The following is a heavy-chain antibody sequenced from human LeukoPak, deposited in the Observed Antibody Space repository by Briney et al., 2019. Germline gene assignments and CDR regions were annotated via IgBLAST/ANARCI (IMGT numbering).Heavy chain of an antibody. CDR3: ARGIAAAGSYYFDY. Sequence: ASLKVSCKASGYTFTSYDINWVRQATGQGLEWMGWMNPNSGNTGYAQKFQGRVTITRNTSISTAYMELSSLRSEDTAVYYCARGIAAAGSYYFDYWGQGTLVTVSS. J-gene: IGHJ4*02. V-gene: IGHV1-8*03. D-gene: IGHD6-13*01. CDR2: MNPNSGNT. CDR1: GYTFTSYD.